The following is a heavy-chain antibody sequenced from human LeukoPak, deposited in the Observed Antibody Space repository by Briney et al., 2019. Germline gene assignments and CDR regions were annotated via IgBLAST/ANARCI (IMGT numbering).Heavy chain of an antibody. CDR1: GFIFSDYP. V-gene: IGHV3-11*01. D-gene: IGHD2-8*01. J-gene: IGHJ3*01. Sequence: GGSLRLSCAASGFIFSDYPMSWIRQAPGKGLEWLSYTRVSDNNLYYADSVKGRFTISRDNAQTSLYLQMNSLRAEDTAVYYCARRIMGNTGHAFDFCGQGTMVTVSS. CDR2: TRVSDNNL. CDR3: ARRIMGNTGHAFDF.